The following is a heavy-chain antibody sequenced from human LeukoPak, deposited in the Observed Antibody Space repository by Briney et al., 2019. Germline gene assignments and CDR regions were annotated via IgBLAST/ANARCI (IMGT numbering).Heavy chain of an antibody. V-gene: IGHV1-8*01. CDR2: MNPNSGNT. CDR3: ARGPKWTGSYYYFDY. J-gene: IGHJ4*02. Sequence: GASVKVSCKTSGYTFPGYDINWVRQATGQGLEWMGWMNPNSGNTGYTQKFQGRVTISRNTSITTAYMELSSLRSEDTAVYYCARGPKWTGSYYYFDYWGQGTLVTVSS. D-gene: IGHD1-26*01. CDR1: GYTFPGYD.